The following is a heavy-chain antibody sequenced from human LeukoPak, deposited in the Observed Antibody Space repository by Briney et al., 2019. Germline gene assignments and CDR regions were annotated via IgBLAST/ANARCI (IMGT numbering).Heavy chain of an antibody. CDR2: MNPNSDNT. Sequence: ASVKVSCKASGYTFTSYDINWVRQATGQGLEWMGWMNPNSDNTGYAQKFQGRVTITADEFTSTAYMELSSLRSEDTAVYYCAETHGVPWGQGTLVTVSS. D-gene: IGHD2-8*01. V-gene: IGHV1-8*01. CDR3: AETHGVP. CDR1: GYTFTSYD. J-gene: IGHJ4*02.